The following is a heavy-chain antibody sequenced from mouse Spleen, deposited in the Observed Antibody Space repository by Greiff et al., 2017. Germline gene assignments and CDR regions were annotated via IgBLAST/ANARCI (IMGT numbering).Heavy chain of an antibody. CDR1: GFTFSSYA. J-gene: IGHJ2*01. Sequence: EVKLVESGGGLVKPGGSLKLSCAASGFTFSSYAMSWVRQTPEKRLEWVATISSGGSYTYYPDSVKGRFTISRDNAKNTLYLQMSSLRSEDTAMYYCARDGYPFDYWGQGTTLTVSS. V-gene: IGHV5-9-1*01. D-gene: IGHD2-3*01. CDR2: ISSGGSYT. CDR3: ARDGYPFDY.